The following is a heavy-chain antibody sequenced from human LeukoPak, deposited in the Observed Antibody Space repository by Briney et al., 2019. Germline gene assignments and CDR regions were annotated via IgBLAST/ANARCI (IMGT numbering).Heavy chain of an antibody. D-gene: IGHD3-3*01. J-gene: IGHJ4*02. V-gene: IGHV3-23*01. CDR1: GFTFSNYA. Sequence: GGSLRLSCAASGFTFSNYAMSWVRQTPTKGLEWVSTIIGSGDSTYYVDSVKGRFTISRDNSKNTLYLQMNSLRAEDTAVYYCARGGSSWSALGYFDYWGQGTLVTVSS. CDR2: IIGSGDST. CDR3: ARGGSSWSALGYFDY.